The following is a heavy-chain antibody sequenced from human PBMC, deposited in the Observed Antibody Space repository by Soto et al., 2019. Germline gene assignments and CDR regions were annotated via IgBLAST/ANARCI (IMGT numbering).Heavy chain of an antibody. J-gene: IGHJ6*02. CDR2: ISYDGSNK. Sequence: GGSLRLSCVASGFTFSSYAMHWVRQAPGKGLEWVAVISYDGSNKYYADSVKGRFTISRDNSKNTLYLQMNSLRAEDTAVYYCAREKFGSGWYSGYYYGMDVWGQGTTVTVSS. CDR1: GFTFSSYA. V-gene: IGHV3-30-3*01. D-gene: IGHD6-19*01. CDR3: AREKFGSGWYSGYYYGMDV.